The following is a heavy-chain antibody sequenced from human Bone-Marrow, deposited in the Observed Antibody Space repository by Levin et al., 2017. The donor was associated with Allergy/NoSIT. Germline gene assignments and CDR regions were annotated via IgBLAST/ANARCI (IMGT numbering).Heavy chain of an antibody. Sequence: GESLKISCAASGFTFSDYYMSWIRQAPGKGLEWVSYISSSGSTIYYADSVKGRFTISRDNAKNSLYLQMNSLRAEDTAVYYCARGYDFWSGYPIFDYWGQGTLVTVSS. CDR3: ARGYDFWSGYPIFDY. CDR2: ISSSGSTI. CDR1: GFTFSDYY. V-gene: IGHV3-11*01. J-gene: IGHJ4*02. D-gene: IGHD3-3*01.